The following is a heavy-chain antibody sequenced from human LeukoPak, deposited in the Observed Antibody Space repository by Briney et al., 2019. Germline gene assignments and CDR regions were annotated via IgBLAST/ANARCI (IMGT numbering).Heavy chain of an antibody. Sequence: SETLSLTCTVSGGSINTYYWSWIRQPPGKGLEWIGYIYSSGSTNYNPFIKSRVTISIDSSTNQFFLKLTSVTAADTAVYYCAGVRLGSSGFSEYFEHWGQGTLVTVSS. CDR1: GGSINTYY. CDR2: IYSSGST. CDR3: AGVRLGSSGFSEYFEH. D-gene: IGHD3-22*01. V-gene: IGHV4-59*01. J-gene: IGHJ1*01.